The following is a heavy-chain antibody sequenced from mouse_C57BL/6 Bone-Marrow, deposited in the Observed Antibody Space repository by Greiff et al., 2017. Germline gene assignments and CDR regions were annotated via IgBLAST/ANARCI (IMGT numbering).Heavy chain of an antibody. V-gene: IGHV5-2*03. CDR3: ARVQRGYAMDY. CDR1: EYEFPSHD. Sequence: EVKVEESGGGLVQPGESLKLSCESNEYEFPSHDMSWVRKTPEKRLELVAAINSDGGSTYYPDTMERRFIISRDNTKKTLYLQMSSLRSEDTALYYCARVQRGYAMDYWGQGTSVTVSS. J-gene: IGHJ4*01. CDR2: INSDGGST.